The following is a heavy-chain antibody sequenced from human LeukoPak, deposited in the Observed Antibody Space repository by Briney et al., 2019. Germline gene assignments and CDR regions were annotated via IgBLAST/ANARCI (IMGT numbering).Heavy chain of an antibody. CDR3: AKDESGSYWVGAFDT. CDR2: ISGSGGST. CDR1: GFTFSSYA. J-gene: IGHJ3*02. Sequence: GGSLRLSCAASGFTFSSYAMSWVRQAPGKGLEWVSAISGSGGSTYYADSVKGRFTISRDNSKNTLYLQMNSLRAEDTAVYYCAKDESGSYWVGAFDTWGQGTMVTVSS. D-gene: IGHD1-26*01. V-gene: IGHV3-23*01.